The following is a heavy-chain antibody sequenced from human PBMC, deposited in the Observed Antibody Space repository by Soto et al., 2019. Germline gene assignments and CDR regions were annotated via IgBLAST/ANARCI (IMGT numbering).Heavy chain of an antibody. CDR3: ARDPAETYSSSWYDY. CDR1: AFPFSSYA. J-gene: IGHJ4*02. Sequence: SLRLSFSASAFPFSSYAMHWVRQAPGKGLEWMAVIWYDGSNKYYADSLKGRFTISRDNSKNKLYLQMNSLRAEDTAVYYCARDPAETYSSSWYDYWGQGTLVTVSS. CDR2: IWYDGSNK. V-gene: IGHV3-33*01. D-gene: IGHD6-13*01.